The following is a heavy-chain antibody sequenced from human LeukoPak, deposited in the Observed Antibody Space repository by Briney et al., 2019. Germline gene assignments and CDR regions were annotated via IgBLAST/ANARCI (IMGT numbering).Heavy chain of an antibody. V-gene: IGHV3-48*04. Sequence: PGGSLRLSCAASGFIFNTYSMNWVRQAPGKGLEWVSYISSSGSSTYYADSVKGRFTISRDNAKSSLCLQMDSLRAGDTAVYYCAREDGSQLDYWGRGTLVTVSS. CDR2: ISSSGSST. CDR3: AREDGSQLDY. CDR1: GFIFNTYS. D-gene: IGHD1-26*01. J-gene: IGHJ4*02.